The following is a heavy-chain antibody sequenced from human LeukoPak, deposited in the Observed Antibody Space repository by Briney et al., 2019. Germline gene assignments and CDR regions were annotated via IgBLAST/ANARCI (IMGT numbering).Heavy chain of an antibody. D-gene: IGHD1-26*01. V-gene: IGHV3-48*04. CDR3: ASGSPAGDY. J-gene: IGHJ4*02. CDR2: ISSSSSTI. Sequence: GGSLRLSCVASGFTFSSYSMNWVRQAPGKGLEWVSYISSSSSTIFYADSVKGRFTISRDNAKNSLYLEMTSLRAEDTAVYYCASGSPAGDYWGQGTLVTVSS. CDR1: GFTFSSYS.